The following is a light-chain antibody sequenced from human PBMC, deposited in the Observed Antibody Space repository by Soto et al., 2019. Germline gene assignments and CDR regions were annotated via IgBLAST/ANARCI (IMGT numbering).Light chain of an antibody. CDR3: QQYDTLPPYT. J-gene: IGKJ2*01. Sequence: DIQMTQSPSSLSASVGDRVTITCRASQGISNYLAWYQQKPGKVPKLLIYAASNLEIGVPSRFSGSGSGTDFTFTISNLQPEDIATYYCQQYDTLPPYTFGQGTKVELK. CDR1: QGISNY. CDR2: AAS. V-gene: IGKV1-33*01.